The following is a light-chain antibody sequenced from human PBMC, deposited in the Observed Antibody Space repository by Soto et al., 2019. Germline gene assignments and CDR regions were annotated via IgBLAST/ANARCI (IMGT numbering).Light chain of an antibody. V-gene: IGKV1-33*01. J-gene: IGKJ3*01. CDR2: DAS. CDR1: HDIRDH. CDR3: HQYDNLSQT. Sequence: IQMTQSPSSLSASVGDRVTLTCQASHDIRDHLNWYQQKPGKPPKLLIYDASNLQTGVPSRFSGSGSGTDFTFTISSLQHEDIATYFCHQYDNLSQTFGPGTKVDIK.